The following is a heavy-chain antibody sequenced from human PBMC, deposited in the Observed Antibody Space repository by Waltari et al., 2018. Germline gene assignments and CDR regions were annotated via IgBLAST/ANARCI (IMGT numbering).Heavy chain of an antibody. J-gene: IGHJ4*02. CDR2: TYHSGTT. V-gene: IGHV4-39*01. CDR1: GGSIGRSNHY. D-gene: IGHD3-3*01. Sequence: QLQLQESGPGLVKASETLSLPCNVSGGSIGRSNHYWGWIRPPPGKGLEWIGNTYHSGTTYYNPSLKSRVAISVDTSKNQFSLKVSSMTATDTAIYYCARQDFWSGYYTIDYWGQGTLVTVSS. CDR3: ARQDFWSGYYTIDY.